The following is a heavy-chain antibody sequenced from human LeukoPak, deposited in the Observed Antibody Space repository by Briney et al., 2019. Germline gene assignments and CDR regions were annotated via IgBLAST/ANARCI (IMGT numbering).Heavy chain of an antibody. Sequence: GGSLRLSCAASGFTFSNAWMSWVRQAPGKGLEWVGRIKSKTDGGTTDYAAPVKGRFTISRDDSKNTLYLQMNSLKTDDTAVYYCARLGSSGSYALDYWGQGTLVTVSS. CDR1: GFTFSNAW. CDR2: IKSKTDGGTT. D-gene: IGHD3-10*01. J-gene: IGHJ4*02. CDR3: ARLGSSGSYALDY. V-gene: IGHV3-15*01.